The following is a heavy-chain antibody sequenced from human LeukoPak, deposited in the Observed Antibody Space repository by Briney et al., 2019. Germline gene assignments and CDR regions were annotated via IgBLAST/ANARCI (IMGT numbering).Heavy chain of an antibody. CDR1: GFTFSSYS. CDR3: ARVSMVRGVIGY. V-gene: IGHV3-21*01. D-gene: IGHD3-10*01. J-gene: IGHJ4*02. CDR2: ISSSSSYI. Sequence: GGSLRLSCAASGFTFSSYSMNWVRQAPGKGLEWVSSISSSSSYIYYADSVKGRFTISRDNAKNSLYLQMNSLRAEDTAVYYCARVSMVRGVIGYWGQGTLVTVSS.